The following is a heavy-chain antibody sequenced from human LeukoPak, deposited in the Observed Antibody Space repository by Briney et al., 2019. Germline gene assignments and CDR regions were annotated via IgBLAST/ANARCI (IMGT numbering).Heavy chain of an antibody. V-gene: IGHV1-46*01. CDR2: INPSGGST. D-gene: IGHD3-10*01. CDR3: ARVSLGSGSYYNSDY. J-gene: IGHJ4*02. CDR1: GYTFTSYY. Sequence: ASVKVSCKASGYTFTSYYMHWVRQAPGQGLEWMGIINPSGGSTSYAQKFQGRVTMTRDTSTSTVYMELSSLRSEDTAVYYCARVSLGSGSYYNSDYWGQGTLVTVSS.